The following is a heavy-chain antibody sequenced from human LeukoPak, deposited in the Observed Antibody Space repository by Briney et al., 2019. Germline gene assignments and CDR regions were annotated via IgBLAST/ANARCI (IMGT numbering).Heavy chain of an antibody. V-gene: IGHV4-59*01. D-gene: IGHD6-19*01. CDR1: GGSISSYY. Sequence: PSETLSLTCTVSGGSISSYYWSWIRQPPGKGLEWIGYIYYSGSTNYNPSLKSRVTISVDTSKNQFSLKLSSVTAADTAVYYCARSLSIAVAGTFSYWGQGTLVTVSS. J-gene: IGHJ4*02. CDR2: IYYSGST. CDR3: ARSLSIAVAGTFSY.